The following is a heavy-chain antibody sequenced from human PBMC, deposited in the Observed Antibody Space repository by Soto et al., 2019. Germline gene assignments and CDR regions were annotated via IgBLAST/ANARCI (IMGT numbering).Heavy chain of an antibody. D-gene: IGHD4-17*01. CDR1: GFTVSRNY. V-gene: IGHV3-53*01. Sequence: GGSLRLSCAASGFTVSRNYMSWVRQAPGKGLEWVSVFYSDGSTYYADSVKGRFTISRDNSKNTLYLQMNSLRAEDSAVYYCARDYAGYNWFDPWGQGTLVTVSS. CDR3: ARDYAGYNWFDP. J-gene: IGHJ5*02. CDR2: FYSDGST.